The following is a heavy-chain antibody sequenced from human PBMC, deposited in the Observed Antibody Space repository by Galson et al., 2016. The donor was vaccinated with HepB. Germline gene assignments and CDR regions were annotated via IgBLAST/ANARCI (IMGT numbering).Heavy chain of an antibody. Sequence: SLRLSCAASGFSLTTYGSHWVRQAPGKGLEWVATMSYDARTKYYSDSVKGRFSMSRDNSKSTVYLEMNSLRTEDTAVYFCAKDGLAFRGSSGWHSDHWGQGTLVTVSS. CDR3: AKDGLAFRGSSGWHSDH. CDR1: GFSLTTYG. J-gene: IGHJ4*02. D-gene: IGHD6-19*01. V-gene: IGHV3-30*18. CDR2: MSYDARTK.